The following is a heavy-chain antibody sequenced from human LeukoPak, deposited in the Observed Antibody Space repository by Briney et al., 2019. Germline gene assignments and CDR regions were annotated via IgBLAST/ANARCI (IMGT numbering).Heavy chain of an antibody. CDR3: AKASRNCSRTSCYEYFQH. J-gene: IGHJ1*01. D-gene: IGHD2-2*01. Sequence: GGSLRLSCAASGFTVSTNYVSWVRQAPGKGLEWVSVIYRSGSTYYADSVKGRVTISRDNSKNTLYLQMNSLRAEDTAVYYCAKASRNCSRTSCYEYFQHWGQGTLVTVSS. CDR2: IYRSGST. CDR1: GFTVSTNY. V-gene: IGHV3-53*01.